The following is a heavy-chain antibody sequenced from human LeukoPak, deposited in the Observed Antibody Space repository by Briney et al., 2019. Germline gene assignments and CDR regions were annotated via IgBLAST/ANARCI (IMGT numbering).Heavy chain of an antibody. D-gene: IGHD3-16*01. CDR2: ISGSGGNI. Sequence: SGGSLRLSCVASGFTFRISAMNWARQAPGKGLEWVSGISGSGGNIYYTESVKGRFTISRDNSKNTLYLQMNSLRAEDSAVYYCVKSAMTTGYVREYWGQGSLVTVSS. CDR3: VKSAMTTGYVREY. CDR1: GFTFRISA. J-gene: IGHJ4*02. V-gene: IGHV3-23*01.